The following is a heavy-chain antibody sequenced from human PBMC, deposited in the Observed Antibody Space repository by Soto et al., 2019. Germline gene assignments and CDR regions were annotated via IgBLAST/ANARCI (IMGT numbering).Heavy chain of an antibody. J-gene: IGHJ6*03. V-gene: IGHV3-7*01. CDR3: LRGSDRGNCPYYLDV. CDR2: IKQDGVDI. CDR1: GFTLSIYW. Sequence: EVQLVESGGALVQPGGSLRLSCEASGFTLSIYWMSWVRQAPGKGLEGVATIKQDGVDIYYLDSVRGLFTSSRDNAGNSVYLQMSSLRAEDTAGYYCLRGSDRGNCPYYLDVWGKSTTVIISS. D-gene: IGHD1-1*01.